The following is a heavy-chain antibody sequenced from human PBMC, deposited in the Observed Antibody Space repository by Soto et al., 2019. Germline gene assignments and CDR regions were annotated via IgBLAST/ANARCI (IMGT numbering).Heavy chain of an antibody. CDR1: GFTFSSYA. J-gene: IGHJ3*02. CDR3: AKDFARRDIVVVPAAISPFDI. Sequence: GGSLRLSCAASGFTFSSYAMSWVRQAPGKGLEWVSAISGSGGSTYYADSVKGRFTISRDNSKNTLYLQMNSLRAEDTAVYYCAKDFARRDIVVVPAAISPFDIWGQGTMVTVSS. CDR2: ISGSGGST. D-gene: IGHD2-2*01. V-gene: IGHV3-23*01.